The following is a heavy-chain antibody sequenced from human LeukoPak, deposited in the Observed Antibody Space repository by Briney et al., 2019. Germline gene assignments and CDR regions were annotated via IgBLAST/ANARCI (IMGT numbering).Heavy chain of an antibody. V-gene: IGHV4-4*07. J-gene: IGHJ5*02. Sequence: SETLSLTCTVSGGSISSYYWSWIRQPAGKGLEWIGRIYTSGSTNYNPSLKSRVTMSVDTSKNQFSLKLSSVTAADTAVYYCARDLEVTRREDWFDPWGQGTLVTVSS. CDR2: IYTSGST. CDR1: GGSISSYY. CDR3: ARDLEVTRREDWFDP. D-gene: IGHD2-21*02.